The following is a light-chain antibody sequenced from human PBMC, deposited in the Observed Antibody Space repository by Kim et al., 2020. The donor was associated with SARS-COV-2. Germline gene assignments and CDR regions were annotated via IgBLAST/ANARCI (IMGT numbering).Light chain of an antibody. CDR1: NIGSKS. CDR2: YNS. Sequence: APGETARITCGGDNIGSKSVHWYQKKPGQAPVLVIYYNSVRPSGIPERFSGSNSGNTATLTISRVEAGDEADFYCQVWDNNSVHYVFGTGTKVTVL. J-gene: IGLJ1*01. V-gene: IGLV3-21*04. CDR3: QVWDNNSVHYV.